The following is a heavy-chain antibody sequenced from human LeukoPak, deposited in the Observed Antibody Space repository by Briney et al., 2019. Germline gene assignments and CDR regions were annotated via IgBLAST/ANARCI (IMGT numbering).Heavy chain of an antibody. J-gene: IGHJ3*02. CDR3: ARPPFKNLVGAIDHDAFDI. CDR1: GFTFSSYA. CDR2: ISYDGSNK. V-gene: IGHV3-30-3*01. Sequence: GGSLRLSCAASGFTFSSYAMHWVRQAPGKGLERVAVISYDGSNKYYADSVKGRFTISRDNSKNTLYLQMNSLRAEDTAVYYCARPPFKNLVGAIDHDAFDIWGQGTMVTVSS. D-gene: IGHD1-26*01.